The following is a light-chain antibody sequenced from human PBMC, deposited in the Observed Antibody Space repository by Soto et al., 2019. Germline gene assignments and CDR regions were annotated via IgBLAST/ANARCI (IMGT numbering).Light chain of an antibody. CDR2: DAS. Sequence: IVLTQSPDTLSLSPGERATLSCRASQSVSSNYLAWYQQKLGQAPKLLIYDASRRATGIPDRFSGSGSGTDFTLTISRLEPEDFVVYYCQQRSNWPAPFGGGIKVDI. J-gene: IGKJ4*01. CDR3: QQRSNWPAP. CDR1: QSVSSNY. V-gene: IGKV3D-20*02.